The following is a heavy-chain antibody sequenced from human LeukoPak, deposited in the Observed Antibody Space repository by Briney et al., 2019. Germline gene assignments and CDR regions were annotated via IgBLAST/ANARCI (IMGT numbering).Heavy chain of an antibody. D-gene: IGHD4-23*01. CDR1: GFTFSSYS. Sequence: GGSLRLSCAASGFTFSSYSMNWVRQAPGKGLEWVANIKQDGSEKYYVDSVKGRFTISRDNSRNTLYLQMNSLRPEDTAVYYCAKRGYGGNSPDYWGQGTLVTVSA. CDR2: IKQDGSEK. CDR3: AKRGYGGNSPDY. J-gene: IGHJ4*02. V-gene: IGHV3-7*01.